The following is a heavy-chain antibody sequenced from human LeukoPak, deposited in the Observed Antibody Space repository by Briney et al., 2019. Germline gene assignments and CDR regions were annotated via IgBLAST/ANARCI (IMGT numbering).Heavy chain of an antibody. V-gene: IGHV3-53*01. Sequence: GGSLRLSCAPSGFTVSSNYMNWVRQASGKGLEWVSVIYSVGSAYYADSVKGRFTISRDNSKHTLFLHMNSMSAEDTAVYYCAREAVTRNYFDYWGQGTLVSVSS. CDR1: GFTVSSNY. D-gene: IGHD4-17*01. J-gene: IGHJ4*02. CDR3: AREAVTRNYFDY. CDR2: IYSVGSA.